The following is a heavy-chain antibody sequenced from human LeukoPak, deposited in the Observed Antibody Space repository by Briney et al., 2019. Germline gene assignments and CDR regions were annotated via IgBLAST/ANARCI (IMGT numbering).Heavy chain of an antibody. V-gene: IGHV3-7*05. Sequence: GGALRLSCVVSGFTFSRYWMEWVRQTPGKGLEWVANIHEDGGEKYSVDSVRGRFTLFRDNTKQSLFLQMNFLGADDTAIYFFARSLRLSIPGAFDVWGQGTMVTVSS. CDR3: ARSLRLSIPGAFDV. J-gene: IGHJ3*01. D-gene: IGHD4-17*01. CDR2: IHEDGGEK. CDR1: GFTFSRYW.